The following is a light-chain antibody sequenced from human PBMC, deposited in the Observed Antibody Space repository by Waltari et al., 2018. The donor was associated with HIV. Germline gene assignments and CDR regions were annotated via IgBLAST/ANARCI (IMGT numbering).Light chain of an antibody. CDR1: TGFITRCPF. J-gene: IGLJ2*01. Sequence: QAVVTQEPSLSVSPGETVTLTCTSFTGFITRCPFPYWFQMREDHEHRTLIYDTDKSHPWTPGRFSGSIVGGKATLTLLGAQPEDEAVYYCLITYNGVRIFGGGTKLTV. V-gene: IGLV7-46*02. CDR3: LITYNGVRI. CDR2: DTD.